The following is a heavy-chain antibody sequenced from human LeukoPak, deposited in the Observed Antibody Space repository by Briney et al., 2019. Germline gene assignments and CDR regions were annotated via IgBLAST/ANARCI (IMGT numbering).Heavy chain of an antibody. CDR2: ISGGSRTI. J-gene: IGHJ4*02. V-gene: IGHV3-11*01. CDR3: ARAGQSDY. Sequence: PGGSLRLSCEAPGFPFSAYYMSWIRQAPGKGLEWVSSISGGSRTINYADSVKGRFTTSRDNAKNSLFLQVNSLRAEDTAVYYCARAGQSDYWGQGTLVTVSS. CDR1: GFPFSAYY.